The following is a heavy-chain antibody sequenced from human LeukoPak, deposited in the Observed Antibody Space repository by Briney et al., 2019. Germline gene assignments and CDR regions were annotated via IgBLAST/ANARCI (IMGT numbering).Heavy chain of an antibody. CDR2: ISAYNGNT. D-gene: IGHD2-8*01. Sequence: ASVKLSCKASVYTFTIYGISWGRQAPGQGLEWMGWISAYNGNTNYAQKLQGRVTMTTDTSQSTDYMEMTSLRSDDTAVYYCARSEMVETPPDYWGQGTLVTVSS. CDR1: VYTFTIYG. V-gene: IGHV1-18*01. CDR3: ARSEMVETPPDY. J-gene: IGHJ4*02.